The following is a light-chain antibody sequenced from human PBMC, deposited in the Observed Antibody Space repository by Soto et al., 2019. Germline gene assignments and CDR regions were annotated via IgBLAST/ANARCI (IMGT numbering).Light chain of an antibody. Sequence: QSVLTQPASVSGSPVQSITISCTGTSSDVGGYNYVSWYQQHPGKAPKLMIYDVSNRPSGVSNRFSGYKSGNTASLTISGLQAEDEADYYRSSYTSSSTRNVFGTGTKLTVL. CDR2: DVS. J-gene: IGLJ1*01. V-gene: IGLV2-14*01. CDR1: SSDVGGYNY. CDR3: SSYTSSSTRNV.